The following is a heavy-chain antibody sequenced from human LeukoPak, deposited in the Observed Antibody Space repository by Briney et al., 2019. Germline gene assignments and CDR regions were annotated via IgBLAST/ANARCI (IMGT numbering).Heavy chain of an antibody. Sequence: ASVKVSCKASGYTFTGYYMHWVRQAPGQGLEWMGWINPNSGGTNYAQKFQGRVTMTRDTSISTAYMELSRLRPDDTAVYYCARAQGIAVAGTFDYWGQGTLVTVSS. J-gene: IGHJ4*02. V-gene: IGHV1-2*02. CDR2: INPNSGGT. D-gene: IGHD6-19*01. CDR1: GYTFTGYY. CDR3: ARAQGIAVAGTFDY.